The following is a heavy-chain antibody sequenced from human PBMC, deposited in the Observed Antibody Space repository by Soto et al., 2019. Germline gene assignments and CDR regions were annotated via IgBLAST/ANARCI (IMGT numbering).Heavy chain of an antibody. Sequence: VAVIWYDGSNKYYADSVKGRFTISRDNSKNTLYLQMNSLRAEDTAVYYCARKGPSSGYFDYWGQGTLVTVSS. CDR3: ARKGPSSGYFDY. D-gene: IGHD3-22*01. V-gene: IGHV3-33*01. J-gene: IGHJ4*02. CDR2: IWYDGSNK.